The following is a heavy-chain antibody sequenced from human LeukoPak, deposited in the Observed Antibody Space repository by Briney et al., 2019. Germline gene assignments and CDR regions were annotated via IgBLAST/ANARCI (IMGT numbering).Heavy chain of an antibody. Sequence: GGSLRLSCAASGFTFSDYSMNWVRQAPGKGLEWVSSISRSSTYIYFADSVKGRFTISRDNAKNSLYLQMNSLRAEDTAVYYCARLPGRCSSTSCYPYYYYMDVWGKGTTVTVSS. J-gene: IGHJ6*03. CDR1: GFTFSDYS. D-gene: IGHD2-2*01. CDR2: ISRSSTYI. V-gene: IGHV3-21*01. CDR3: ARLPGRCSSTSCYPYYYYMDV.